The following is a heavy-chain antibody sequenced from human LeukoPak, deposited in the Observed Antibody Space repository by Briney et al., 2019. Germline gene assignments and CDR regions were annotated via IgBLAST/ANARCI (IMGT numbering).Heavy chain of an antibody. D-gene: IGHD6-19*01. Sequence: PGGSLRLSCTASGFTFGDYAMTWVRQAPGKGLEWVANIKQGGGETYYVDSVKGRFTISRDNAKNSLFLQMNSLTVEDTGVYYCARAAEVIAVYYYGMDVWGQGTTVTVSS. J-gene: IGHJ6*02. V-gene: IGHV3-7*01. CDR2: IKQGGGET. CDR1: GFTFGDYA. CDR3: ARAAEVIAVYYYGMDV.